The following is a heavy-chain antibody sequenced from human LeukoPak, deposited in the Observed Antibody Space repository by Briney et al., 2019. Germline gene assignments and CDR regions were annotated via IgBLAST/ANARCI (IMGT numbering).Heavy chain of an antibody. CDR1: GGSINSGSYS. D-gene: IGHD6-13*01. V-gene: IGHV4-61*01. CDR2: IYYSGSA. CDR3: ARGAVALEGAFDI. J-gene: IGHJ3*02. Sequence: SETLSLTCTVSGGSINSGSYSWSWIRQPPGKGLEWIGYIYYSGSANYNPSLKSRVTIPVDTSKNQFSLKLSSVTAADTAVYYRARGAVALEGAFDIWGQGTMVTVSS.